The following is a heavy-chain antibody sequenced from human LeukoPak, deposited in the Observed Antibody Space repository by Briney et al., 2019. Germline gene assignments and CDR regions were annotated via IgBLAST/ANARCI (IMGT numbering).Heavy chain of an antibody. CDR3: ARHLWQQLAFFDY. J-gene: IGHJ4*02. V-gene: IGHV4-39*01. D-gene: IGHD6-13*01. CDR2: IYYSGST. CDR1: GGSISSSSYY. Sequence: NPSETLSLTCTVSGGSISSSSYYWGWIRQPPGKGLGWIGSIYYSGSTYYNPSLKSRVTISVDTSKNQFSLKLSSVTAADTAVYYCARHLWQQLAFFDYWGQGTLVTVSS.